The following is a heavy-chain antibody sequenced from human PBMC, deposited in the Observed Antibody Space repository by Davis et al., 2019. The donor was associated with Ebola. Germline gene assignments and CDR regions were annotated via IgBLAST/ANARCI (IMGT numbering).Heavy chain of an antibody. CDR1: GGSFSGYY. D-gene: IGHD1-14*01. CDR3: ARGPDTYYYYGMDV. V-gene: IGHV4-34*01. Sequence: MPGGSLRLSCAVYGGSFSGYYWSWIRQPPGKRLEWIGEINHSGSTNYNPSLKSRVTISVDTSKNQFSLKLSSVTSADTAVYYCARGPDTYYYYGMDVWGQGTTVTVSS. J-gene: IGHJ6*02. CDR2: INHSGST.